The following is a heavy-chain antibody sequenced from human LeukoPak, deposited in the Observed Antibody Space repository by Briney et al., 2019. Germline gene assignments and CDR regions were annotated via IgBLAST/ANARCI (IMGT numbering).Heavy chain of an antibody. Sequence: PSQTLSLTCTVSGGSISSGSYYWSWIRQPAGKGLEWIGRIYTSGSTYYNPSLKSRVTISVDTSKNQFSLKLSSVTAADTAVYYCASQHSSSDYYYGMDVWGQGTAVTVSS. CDR2: IYTSGST. CDR1: GGSISSGSYY. J-gene: IGHJ6*02. D-gene: IGHD6-13*01. V-gene: IGHV4-61*02. CDR3: ASQHSSSDYYYGMDV.